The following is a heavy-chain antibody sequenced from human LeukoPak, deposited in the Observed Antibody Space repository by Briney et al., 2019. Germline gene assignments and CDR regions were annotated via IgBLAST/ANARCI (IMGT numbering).Heavy chain of an antibody. D-gene: IGHD3-3*01. CDR3: AKDLGFGVVPFDY. CDR1: GFTFSSYG. V-gene: IGHV3-30*02. J-gene: IGHJ4*02. CDR2: IRYDGSNK. Sequence: PGGSLRLSCAASGFTFSSYGMHWVRQAPGKWLEWVAFIRYDGSNKYYADSVKGRFTISRDNSKNTLYLQMNSLRAEDTAVYYCAKDLGFGVVPFDYWGQGTLVTVSS.